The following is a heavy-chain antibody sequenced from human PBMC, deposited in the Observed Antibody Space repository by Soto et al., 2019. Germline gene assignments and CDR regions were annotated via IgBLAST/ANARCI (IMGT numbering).Heavy chain of an antibody. V-gene: IGHV4-59*01. Sequence: QVQLQESGPRLVKPSETLSLTCTVSGGSISSYFWAWIRQPPGKGLEWIGQISYSGSSQFTTSSSSGVTISADTSKNQFSLRLTSVTAADTAVYYCARVREGVDYWGQGTLVTVSS. D-gene: IGHD1-26*01. CDR2: ISYSGSS. CDR3: ARVREGVDY. J-gene: IGHJ4*02. CDR1: GGSISSYF.